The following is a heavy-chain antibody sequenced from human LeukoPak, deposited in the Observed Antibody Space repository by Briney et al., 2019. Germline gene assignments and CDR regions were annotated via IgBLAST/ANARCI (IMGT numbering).Heavy chain of an antibody. CDR1: GGTFITYA. CDR2: LIPNFGTA. Sequence: SVKVSCKASGGTFITYAITWVRQAPGQGLEWMGGLIPNFGTARGAQKFQGRVTITADESTSTAYMELSSLRSEDTAVYYCARVRVSGVDFGDYDEVFWGQGTLVTVSS. D-gene: IGHD4-17*01. J-gene: IGHJ4*02. CDR3: ARVRVSGVDFGDYDEVF. V-gene: IGHV1-69*13.